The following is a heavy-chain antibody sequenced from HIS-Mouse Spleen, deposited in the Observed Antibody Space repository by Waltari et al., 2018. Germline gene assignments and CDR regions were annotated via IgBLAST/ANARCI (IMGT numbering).Heavy chain of an antibody. D-gene: IGHD1-1*01. CDR1: AFTFSSYW. V-gene: IGHV3-74*01. J-gene: IGHJ3*02. CDR3: ARDLELDAFDI. Sequence: EVQLVESGGGLVQPGGSLRLSCTASAFTFSSYWMHWVRQAPGKGLVWVSRINSDGSSTSYADSVKGRFTISRDNAKNTLYLQMNSLRAEDTAVYYCARDLELDAFDIWGQGTMVTVSS. CDR2: INSDGSST.